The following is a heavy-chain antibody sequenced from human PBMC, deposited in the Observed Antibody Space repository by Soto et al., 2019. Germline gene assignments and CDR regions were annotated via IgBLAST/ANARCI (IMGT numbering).Heavy chain of an antibody. CDR3: SRLEMASYYFDY. V-gene: IGHV2-5*02. D-gene: IGHD5-12*01. J-gene: IGHJ4*02. Sequence: QITLKESGPTLVKPTQTLTLTCTFSGFSLSTSGVGVGWIRQPPGKALEWLALIYWDDDKRYSPSLKSRLTITKDTSKNQVVLTMTNMDPLDTATYYCSRLEMASYYFDYWGQGTLITVSS. CDR1: GFSLSTSGVG. CDR2: IYWDDDK.